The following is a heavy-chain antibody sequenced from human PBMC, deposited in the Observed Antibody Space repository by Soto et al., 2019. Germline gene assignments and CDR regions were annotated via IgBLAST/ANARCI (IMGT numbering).Heavy chain of an antibody. CDR1: GGSITNYY. D-gene: IGHD3-16*01. Sequence: QVQLQESGPGLVKPSETLSLTCTVSGGSITNYYCSWFRQPPGKGLEWIGYINYDGYSAYNLSLKSRVPLSMDASKAQFSLMLESVTATDTAVYYCARHGCGPLRGLVDVWGPGTTVIVSS. J-gene: IGHJ6*02. CDR2: INYDGYS. V-gene: IGHV4-59*08. CDR3: ARHGCGPLRGLVDV.